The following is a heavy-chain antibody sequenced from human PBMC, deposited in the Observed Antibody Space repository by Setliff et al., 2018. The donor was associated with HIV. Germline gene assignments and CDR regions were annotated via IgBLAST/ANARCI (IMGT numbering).Heavy chain of an antibody. J-gene: IGHJ4*02. V-gene: IGHV4-39*01. Sequence: PSETLSLTCTVSGGSISRGSYSWGWIRQPPGKGLEWIGSISYTGITNYNPSLKSRVTISVDTSQNQFSLKLTSVTAADAAVYYCARLRQWLAFFDSWGQGTLGTVSS. D-gene: IGHD6-19*01. CDR3: ARLRQWLAFFDS. CDR1: GGSISRGSYS. CDR2: ISYTGIT.